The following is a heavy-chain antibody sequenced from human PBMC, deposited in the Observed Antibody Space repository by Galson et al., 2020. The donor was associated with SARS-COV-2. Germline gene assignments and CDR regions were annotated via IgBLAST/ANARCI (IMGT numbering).Heavy chain of an antibody. V-gene: IGHV4-30-2*01. D-gene: IGHD4-17*01. CDR3: ARLHYGEYAPEAFDI. J-gene: IGHJ3*02. CDR1: GTSISSGSYS. Sequence: SGGLDASETLSLTFAVSGTSISSGSYSWHWIRHPPGTGLECIGYISHSGGTYYNPSLKSRVTISGDRSKNQFSLRLSSVTAADTAVDYCARLHYGEYAPEAFDIWGPGTRVTVAS. CDR2: ISHSGGT.